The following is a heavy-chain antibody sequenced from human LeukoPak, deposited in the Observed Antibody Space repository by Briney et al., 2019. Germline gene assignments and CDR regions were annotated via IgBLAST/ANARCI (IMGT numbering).Heavy chain of an antibody. CDR2: ISGSSGST. V-gene: IGHV3-23*01. Sequence: GGSLRLSCAASGFTFSSYAMSWVRQAPGKGLEWVSAISGSSGSTYYADSVKGRFTISRDNSKNTLYLQMNSLRAEDTAVYYCASETGYFDWLVSPLYYYYGMDVWGKGTTVTVSS. J-gene: IGHJ6*04. CDR3: ASETGYFDWLVSPLYYYYGMDV. CDR1: GFTFSSYA. D-gene: IGHD3-9*01.